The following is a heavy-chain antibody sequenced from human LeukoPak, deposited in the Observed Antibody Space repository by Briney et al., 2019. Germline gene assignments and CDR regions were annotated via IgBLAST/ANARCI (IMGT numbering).Heavy chain of an antibody. J-gene: IGHJ3*02. V-gene: IGHV4-59*01. D-gene: IGHD1-26*01. Sequence: PSETLSLTCTVSGGSISTYYWSWIRQPPGKGLEWIGHIYYSGSTNYNPSLKSRVTMSIDTSKNQFSLQLSSVTATDTAVYYCARVVGAPTGAFDIWGQGTMVTVSS. CDR1: GGSISTYY. CDR2: IYYSGST. CDR3: ARVVGAPTGAFDI.